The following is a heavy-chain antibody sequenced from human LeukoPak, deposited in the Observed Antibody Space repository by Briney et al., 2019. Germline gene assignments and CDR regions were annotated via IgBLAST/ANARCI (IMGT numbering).Heavy chain of an antibody. CDR1: GFTFSNDG. D-gene: IGHD5-12*01. V-gene: IGHV3-33*08. CDR3: ARVGSAYDLDYYGIDV. CDR2: IWYDASNR. J-gene: IGHJ6*02. Sequence: HPGGSLRLSCAASGFTFSNDGMPWGRQAPGKGLEWVAVIWYDASNRYYGDSVKDRFTISRDNSKNTLFLEMNSLRGEDTAIYYCARVGSAYDLDYYGIDVWGQGTTVIVSS.